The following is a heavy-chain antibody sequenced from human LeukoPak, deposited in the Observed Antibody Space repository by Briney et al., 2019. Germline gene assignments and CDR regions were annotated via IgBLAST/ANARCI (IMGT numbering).Heavy chain of an antibody. CDR1: GLPIGDFA. CDR3: ARESGKFDY. J-gene: IGHJ4*02. V-gene: IGHV3-43*02. Sequence: PGGSLRLSCVASGLPIGDFAMHWVRQAPGQGLEWVSLISGDGVSTFFTDSVKGRFSISRDNSKNSLLLEMSSLRTEDTAMYYCARESGKFDYWGQGTLVAVSS. CDR2: ISGDGVST.